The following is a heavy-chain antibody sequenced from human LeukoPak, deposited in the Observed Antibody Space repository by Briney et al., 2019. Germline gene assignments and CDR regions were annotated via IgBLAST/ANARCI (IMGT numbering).Heavy chain of an antibody. V-gene: IGHV3-30*03. D-gene: IGHD3-10*01. CDR1: GFNFSSYG. J-gene: IGHJ4*02. CDR3: AVGDGPGL. Sequence: GRSLRLSCAASGFNFSSYGMHWVRQAPGKGLEWMAVISYDGTNKYYADSMKGRFTISRDNSKDTLFLQMNSLRVEDTAVFYCAVGDGPGLWGQGTLVTVSS. CDR2: ISYDGTNK.